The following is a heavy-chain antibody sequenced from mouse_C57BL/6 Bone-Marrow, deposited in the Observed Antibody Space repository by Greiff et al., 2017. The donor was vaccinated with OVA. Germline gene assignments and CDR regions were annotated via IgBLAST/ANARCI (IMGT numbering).Heavy chain of an antibody. J-gene: IGHJ4*01. V-gene: IGHV5-17*01. Sequence: DVKLVESGGGLVKPGGSLKLSCAASGFTFSDYGMHWVRQAPEKGLEWVAYISSGSSTIYYADTVKGRFTISRDNAKNTLFLQMTSLRSEDTAMYYCARTDYSYAMDYWGQGTSVTVSS. CDR3: ARTDYSYAMDY. D-gene: IGHD1-1*01. CDR1: GFTFSDYG. CDR2: ISSGSSTI.